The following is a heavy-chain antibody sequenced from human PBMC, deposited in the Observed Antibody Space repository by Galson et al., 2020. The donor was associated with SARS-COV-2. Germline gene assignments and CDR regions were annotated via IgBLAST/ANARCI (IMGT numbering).Heavy chain of an antibody. CDR1: GFSFSGSA. CDR3: TRLRYSSGWDGLDV. Sequence: GGSLRPSCAASGFSFSGSAMHWVRQASGKGLEWVGRIKNKADNYATAYAASVKGRFTISRDDSKNMAYLQMSSLITEDTAVYYCTRLRYSSGWDGLDVWGQGITVTVSS. CDR2: IKNKADNYAT. D-gene: IGHD6-19*01. V-gene: IGHV3-73*01. J-gene: IGHJ6*02.